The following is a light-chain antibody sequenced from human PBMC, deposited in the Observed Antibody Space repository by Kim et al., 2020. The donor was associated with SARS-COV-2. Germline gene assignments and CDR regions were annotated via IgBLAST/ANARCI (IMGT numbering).Light chain of an antibody. J-gene: IGLJ1*01. Sequence: GGEARDTCGGNNSGSESVGWYQQKTGRTPTLVMFYEADRPTGMPERFPGSNSGNTATLTISRVEAGDEGDYYCQVWDSGSDHYVFGTGTKVTVL. CDR3: QVWDSGSDHYV. CDR1: NSGSES. V-gene: IGLV3-21*04. CDR2: YEA.